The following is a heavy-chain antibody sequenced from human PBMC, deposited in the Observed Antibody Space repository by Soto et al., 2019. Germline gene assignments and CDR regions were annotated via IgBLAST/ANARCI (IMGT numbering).Heavy chain of an antibody. D-gene: IGHD5-12*01. CDR1: GGSISSYY. CDR3: ARYSGYDPAYYFDY. CDR2: IYYSGCT. V-gene: IGHV4-59*01. J-gene: IGHJ4*02. Sequence: QVQLQESGPGLVKPSETLSLTCTVSGGSISSYYWSWIRQPPGKGLEWIGYIYYSGCTNYNPSLKSRVTISVDTSKNQFSLKLSSVTAADTAVYYCARYSGYDPAYYFDYWGQGTLVTVSS.